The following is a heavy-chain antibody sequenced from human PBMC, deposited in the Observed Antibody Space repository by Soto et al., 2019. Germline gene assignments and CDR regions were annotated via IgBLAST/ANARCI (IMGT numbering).Heavy chain of an antibody. Sequence: LRLSCAASGFTFSSYWMSWVRQAPGKGLEWVANIKQDGSETYYVDSVKGRFTISRDNAKNSLYLQMNSLRAEDTAVYYCARPSIAALQFDGMDVWGQGTTVTVSS. CDR2: IKQDGSET. D-gene: IGHD6-6*01. CDR1: GFTFSSYW. CDR3: ARPSIAALQFDGMDV. J-gene: IGHJ6*02. V-gene: IGHV3-7*03.